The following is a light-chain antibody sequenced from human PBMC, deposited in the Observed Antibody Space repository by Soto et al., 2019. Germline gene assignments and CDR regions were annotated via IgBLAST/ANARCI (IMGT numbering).Light chain of an antibody. V-gene: IGKV3-20*01. Sequence: NGFTQSTGTLSFSPGERATLSCRASQSVSSSYLAWYQQKPGQAPRLLIYGASNRATGIPDRFSGSGSGTDFTLTISRLEPEDFAVYYCQQYGSSGTCGQGTKVDIK. CDR2: GAS. J-gene: IGKJ1*01. CDR3: QQYGSSGT. CDR1: QSVSSSY.